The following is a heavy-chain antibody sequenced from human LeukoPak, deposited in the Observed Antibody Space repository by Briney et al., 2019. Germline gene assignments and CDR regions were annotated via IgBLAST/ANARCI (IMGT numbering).Heavy chain of an antibody. CDR3: ARQSRDGSKTRGYYFDF. J-gene: IGHJ4*02. CDR2: IYPGDSDT. Sequence: GESLKISCKGSGYRFTSFWIGWVRQMPGKGLEWMGFIYPGDSDTRYSPSFQGHVTISADKSIDTVYLQWSSLKASDTAMYFCARQSRDGSKTRGYYFDFWGQGTLVTVSS. V-gene: IGHV5-51*01. D-gene: IGHD3-10*01. CDR1: GYRFTSFW.